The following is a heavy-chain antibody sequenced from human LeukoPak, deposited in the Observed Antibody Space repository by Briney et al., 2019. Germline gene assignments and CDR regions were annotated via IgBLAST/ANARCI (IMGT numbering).Heavy chain of an antibody. J-gene: IGHJ2*01. D-gene: IGHD4-17*01. CDR1: GFTLSSFA. Sequence: GESLKISCAASGFTLSSFAMSWVRQAPGKGLEWVSAIVGSGASTYYADSVKGRFTISRDNSKNTLHLQMNSLRAEDTAIYHCAKVRVVGDYNWFFDLWGRGTLVTVSS. CDR3: AKVRVVGDYNWFFDL. V-gene: IGHV3-23*01. CDR2: IVGSGAST.